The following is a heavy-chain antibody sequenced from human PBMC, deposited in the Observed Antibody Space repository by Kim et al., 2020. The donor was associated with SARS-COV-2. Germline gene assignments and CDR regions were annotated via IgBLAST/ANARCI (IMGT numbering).Heavy chain of an antibody. CDR1: GYSFTTYW. CDR2: IYPDDSDT. V-gene: IGHV5-51*01. D-gene: IGHD3-16*01. Sequence: GESLKISCKASGYSFTTYWIGWVRQMPGKGLEWMGIIYPDDSDTRYSPSFQGQVTISADKSTTTAYLQWSSLKASDTAMYYCARHSGLVATFGGVRPDYWGQGTLVTVSS. J-gene: IGHJ4*02. CDR3: ARHSGLVATFGGVRPDY.